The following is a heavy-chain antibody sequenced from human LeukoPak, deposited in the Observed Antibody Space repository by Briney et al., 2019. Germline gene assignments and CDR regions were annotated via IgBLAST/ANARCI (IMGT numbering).Heavy chain of an antibody. Sequence: SETLSLTCAVYGGSFSGYYWSWIRQPPGKGLEWIGEINHSGSTNYNPSLKSRVTISVDKSKNQFSLKLSSVTAADTAVYYCARVGGTYAFDIWGQGTMVTVSS. CDR3: ARVGGTYAFDI. D-gene: IGHD2-15*01. J-gene: IGHJ3*02. CDR2: INHSGST. V-gene: IGHV4-34*01. CDR1: GGSFSGYY.